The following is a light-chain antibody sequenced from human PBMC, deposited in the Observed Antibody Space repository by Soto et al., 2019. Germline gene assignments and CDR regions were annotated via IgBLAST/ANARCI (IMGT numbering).Light chain of an antibody. V-gene: IGLV4-60*02. J-gene: IGLJ1*01. CDR3: ETWDSNTYV. CDR2: LEGSGSY. CDR1: SGHSSYI. Sequence: QSVLTQSSSASASPGSSVSLTCTLSSGHSSYIIAWHQQQPGQAHRYLMKLEGSGSYNKGSGVPDRFSGSSSGAYRYLTISNLQFEDEADYYCETWDSNTYVFGTGTKLTVL.